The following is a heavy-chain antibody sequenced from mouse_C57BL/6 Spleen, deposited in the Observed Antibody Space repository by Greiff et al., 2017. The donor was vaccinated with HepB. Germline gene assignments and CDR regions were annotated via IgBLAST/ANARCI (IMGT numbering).Heavy chain of an antibody. D-gene: IGHD2-4*01. V-gene: IGHV2-2*01. CDR2: IWSGGST. CDR1: GFSLTSYG. CDR3: ARGLRTYFDY. J-gene: IGHJ2*01. Sequence: VMLVESGPGLVQPSQSLSITCTVSGFSLTSYGVHWVRQSPGKGLEWLGVIWSGGSTDYNAAFISRLSISKDNSKSQVFFKMNSLQADDTAIYYCARGLRTYFDYWGQGTTLTVSS.